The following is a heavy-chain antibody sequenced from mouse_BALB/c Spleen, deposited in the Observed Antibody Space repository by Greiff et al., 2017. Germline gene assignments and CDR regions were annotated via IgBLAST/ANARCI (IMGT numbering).Heavy chain of an antibody. D-gene: IGHD2-1*01. CDR2: INPSNGGT. CDR1: GYTFTSYY. CDR3: TRGGCNYGWYFDV. J-gene: IGHJ1*01. V-gene: IGHV1S81*02. Sequence: VQLQQSGAELVKPGASVKLSCKASGYTFTSYYMYWVKQRPGQGLEWIGEINPSNGGTNFNEKFKSKATLTVDKSSSTAYMQLSSLTSEDSAVYYCTRGGCNYGWYFDVWGAGTTVTVSS.